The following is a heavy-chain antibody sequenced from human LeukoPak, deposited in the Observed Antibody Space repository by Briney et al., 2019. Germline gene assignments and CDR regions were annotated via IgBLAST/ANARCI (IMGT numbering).Heavy chain of an antibody. J-gene: IGHJ4*02. CDR3: ARHTGDGYKSYFDY. V-gene: IGHV4-39*01. CDR1: GGSISSRSYY. D-gene: IGHD5-24*01. Sequence: KPSETLSLTCTVSGGSISSRSYYWGWIRQSPGKGLEWIGTIYYSGTTYYNPSLKSRVTISVDTSKNHFSLKLSSVTAADTAMYYCARHTGDGYKSYFDYWGQGTLVTVSS. CDR2: IYYSGTT.